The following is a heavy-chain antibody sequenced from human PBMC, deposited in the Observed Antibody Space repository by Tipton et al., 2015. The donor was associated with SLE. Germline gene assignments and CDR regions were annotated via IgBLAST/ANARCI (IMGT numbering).Heavy chain of an antibody. CDR2: IYYSGST. CDR1: GGSISSHY. Sequence: TLSLTCTVSGGSISSHYWGWIWQPPGKGLEWIGYIYYSGSTNYNPSLKSRVTISVDTSKNQFSLKLSSVTAADTAVYYCARGVYDYIWGSYRRVAFDIWGQGTMVTVSS. V-gene: IGHV4-59*11. D-gene: IGHD3-16*02. J-gene: IGHJ3*02. CDR3: ARGVYDYIWGSYRRVAFDI.